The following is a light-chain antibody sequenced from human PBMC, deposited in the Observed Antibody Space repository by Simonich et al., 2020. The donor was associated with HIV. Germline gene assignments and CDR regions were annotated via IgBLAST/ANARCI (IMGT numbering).Light chain of an antibody. Sequence: QSALTQPPSASGSPGQSVTIPCTGTNSDVGGYNYVSWYHQHPGKAPKLIIYEVHKRPSCVPDRVAGSKSDNTASLTVAWLQAEDEADYYCFSYTTGSTLGVFGGGTQLTVL. CDR3: FSYTTGSTLGV. V-gene: IGLV2-8*01. J-gene: IGLJ3*02. CDR2: EVH. CDR1: NSDVGGYNY.